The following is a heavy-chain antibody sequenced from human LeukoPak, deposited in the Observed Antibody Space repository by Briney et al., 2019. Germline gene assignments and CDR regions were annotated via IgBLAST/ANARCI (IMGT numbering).Heavy chain of an antibody. V-gene: IGHV3-21*01. D-gene: IGHD2-15*01. CDR3: ARVGYCSGGSCYLFDY. J-gene: IGHJ4*02. CDR2: ISSSSSYI. Sequence: TGGSLRLSCAASGFTFSSYSMNWVRQAPGKGLEWVSSISSSSSYIYYADSVKGRFIISRDNAKNSLYLQMNSLRAEDTAVYYCARVGYCSGGSCYLFDYWGQGTLVTVSS. CDR1: GFTFSSYS.